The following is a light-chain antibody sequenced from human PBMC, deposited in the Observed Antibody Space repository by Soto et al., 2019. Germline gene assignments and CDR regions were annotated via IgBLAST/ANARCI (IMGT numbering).Light chain of an antibody. CDR1: SGYSNYK. J-gene: IGLJ3*02. CDR3: GADHGSGSNFVLV. V-gene: IGLV9-49*01. Sequence: QSVLTQLPSASASLGASVTLTCTLSSGYSNYKVDWYQQRPGKGPRFVMRVGTGGIVGSKGDGIPDRFSVLGSGLNRYLTIKNIQEEDESDYHCGADHGSGSNFVLVFGGGTKLTVL. CDR2: VGTGGIVG.